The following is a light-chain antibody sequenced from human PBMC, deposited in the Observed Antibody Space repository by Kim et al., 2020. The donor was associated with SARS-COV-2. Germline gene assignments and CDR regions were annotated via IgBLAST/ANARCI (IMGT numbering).Light chain of an antibody. V-gene: IGKV3-20*01. CDR3: QQYGTSPPYT. CDR2: AAS. Sequence: SPVERATLSGRASHIVSRTYVAWYKHNPGQAPRLLIYAASSRSTGIPDRFRGSGSGTDFLLTISRLEPEDLAIYYCQQYGTSPPYTFGQGTKLEI. CDR1: HIVSRTY. J-gene: IGKJ2*01.